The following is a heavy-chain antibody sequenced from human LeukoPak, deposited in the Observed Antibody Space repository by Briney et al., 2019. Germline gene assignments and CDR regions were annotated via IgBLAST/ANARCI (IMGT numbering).Heavy chain of an antibody. CDR2: IRFDGDDK. CDR3: AKMGKTENHYGSGRFSYYYYMDV. J-gene: IGHJ6*03. Sequence: GGSLRLSWAASGFPFSYYGFRWVRQAPGKGREWVAFIRFDGDDKFYSESVKGRFTISRDNSKNTLYLQMNSLRAEDTAVYYCAKMGKTENHYGSGRFSYYYYMDVWGKGTTVTISS. CDR1: GFPFSYYG. D-gene: IGHD3-10*01. V-gene: IGHV3-30*02.